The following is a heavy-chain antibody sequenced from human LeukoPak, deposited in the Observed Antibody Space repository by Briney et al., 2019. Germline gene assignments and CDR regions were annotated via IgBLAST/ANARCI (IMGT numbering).Heavy chain of an antibody. J-gene: IGHJ4*02. CDR1: GXSISSYY. Sequence: SETLSLTCTVSGXSISSYYGSWIRQPPGKGLEWIGYIYYSGTTHYNPSLKSRVTISLDTSKNQLSLRLSSVTAADTAVYYCARRVGDGYNYYFDYWGQGTLVTVSS. V-gene: IGHV4-59*08. D-gene: IGHD5-24*01. CDR3: ARRVGDGYNYYFDY. CDR2: IYYSGTT.